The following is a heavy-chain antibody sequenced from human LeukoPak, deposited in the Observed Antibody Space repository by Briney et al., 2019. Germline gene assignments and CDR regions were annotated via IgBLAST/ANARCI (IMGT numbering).Heavy chain of an antibody. D-gene: IGHD2-2*01. CDR2: IIPILGIA. CDR1: GGTFSSYA. V-gene: IGHV1-69*04. CDR3: VRDRGSIVVVPAAIAYYYYYYYMDV. J-gene: IGHJ6*03. Sequence: GASVKVSCKASGGTFSSYAISWVRQAPGQGLEWMGRIIPILGIANYAQKFQGRVTITADKSTSTAYMELSSLRSEDTAVYYCVRDRGSIVVVPAAIAYYYYYYYMDVWGKGTTVTVSS.